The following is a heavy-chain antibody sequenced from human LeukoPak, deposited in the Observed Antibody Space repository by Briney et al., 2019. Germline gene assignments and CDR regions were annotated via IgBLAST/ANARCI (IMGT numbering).Heavy chain of an antibody. Sequence: PSETLSLTCAVYGGSFSVYYWSWIRQPPGKGLEWIGEINHSGSTNYHPSLKSRVTISVDTSNNQFSLKLSSVTAADTAVYYRARARYSSSRDFDYWGQGTLVTVSS. CDR3: ARARYSSSRDFDY. V-gene: IGHV4-34*01. CDR2: INHSGST. CDR1: GGSFSVYY. D-gene: IGHD6-6*01. J-gene: IGHJ4*02.